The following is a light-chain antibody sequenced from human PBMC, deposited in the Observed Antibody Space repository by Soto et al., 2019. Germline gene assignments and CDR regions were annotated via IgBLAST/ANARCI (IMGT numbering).Light chain of an antibody. CDR2: GAS. CDR1: QSVSSNS. V-gene: IGKV3-20*01. Sequence: ETVLTQSPGTLSLSPGERATLSCRASQSVSSNSLAWYQHKPGQTPRLLIYGASSRATGIPDRFSGSGSGADFTLTISRREPEDFAVYYCHQYGSSPRSFGRGTKVEIK. J-gene: IGKJ1*01. CDR3: HQYGSSPRS.